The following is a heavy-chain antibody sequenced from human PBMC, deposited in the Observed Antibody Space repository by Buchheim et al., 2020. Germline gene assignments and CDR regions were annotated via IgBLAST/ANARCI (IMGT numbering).Heavy chain of an antibody. Sequence: EVQLVESGGGLVKPGGSLRLSCAASGFTFSSYSMNWVRQAPGKGLEWVASISSSSSYIYYADSVKGRFTISSDNANNSLYLQMNSLRAEDTAVYYCATLPGIAVAGKVIDYWGQGTL. CDR3: ATLPGIAVAGKVIDY. V-gene: IGHV3-21*01. J-gene: IGHJ4*02. D-gene: IGHD6-19*01. CDR1: GFTFSSYS. CDR2: ISSSSSYI.